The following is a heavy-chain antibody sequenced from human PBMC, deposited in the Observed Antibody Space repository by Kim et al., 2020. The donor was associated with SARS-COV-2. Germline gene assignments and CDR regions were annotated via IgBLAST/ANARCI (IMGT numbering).Heavy chain of an antibody. J-gene: IGHJ5*01. CDR3: CRVAACGSLACWAQDS. D-gene: IGHD3-16*01. CDR1: GYTFSGRY. V-gene: IGHV1-2*04. CDR2: INPTSGDT. Sequence: ASVKVSCKASGYTFSGRYMHWVRQAPGQGLEWMGWINPTSGDTYYAQKFQGWVTMTRDTSIGTTYMELNSLKSDDTALYYCCRVAACGSLACWAQDS.